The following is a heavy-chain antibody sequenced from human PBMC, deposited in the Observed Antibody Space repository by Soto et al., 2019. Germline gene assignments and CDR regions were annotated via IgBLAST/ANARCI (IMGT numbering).Heavy chain of an antibody. CDR1: GGSISSYY. Sequence: PSETLSLTCTVSGGSISSYYWSWIRQPPGKGLEWIGYIYYSGNTNYNPSLNSRVTISVDTSKNQFSLKVSSVTAADTAVYYCARGGLLHEDWFDSWGQGTLVTVSS. V-gene: IGHV4-59*01. D-gene: IGHD3-10*01. J-gene: IGHJ5*01. CDR2: IYYSGNT. CDR3: ARGGLLHEDWFDS.